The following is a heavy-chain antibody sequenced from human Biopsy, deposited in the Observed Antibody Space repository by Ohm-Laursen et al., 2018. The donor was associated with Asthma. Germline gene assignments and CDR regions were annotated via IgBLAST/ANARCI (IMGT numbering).Heavy chain of an antibody. J-gene: IGHJ4*02. D-gene: IGHD3-22*01. V-gene: IGHV3-53*01. CDR3: ARGDSSNWSHYYFDY. Sequence: SLRLSCAASGFAVSRDHMFWVRQAPGKGLEWVSVIYSGGTSHTADSVRGRFTISRDYSKNTLYLQMHSLRAEDTAVYYCARGDSSNWSHYYFDYWGQGTLDTVSS. CDR1: GFAVSRDH. CDR2: IYSGGTS.